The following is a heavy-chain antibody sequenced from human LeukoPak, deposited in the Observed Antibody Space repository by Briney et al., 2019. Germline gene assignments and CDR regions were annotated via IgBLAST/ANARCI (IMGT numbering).Heavy chain of an antibody. V-gene: IGHV3-21*01. D-gene: IGHD3-3*01. Sequence: GGSLRLSCAASGFTFSSYWMHWVRQAPGKGLEWVSSISSSSYIYCADSVKGRFTISRDNAKNSLYLQMNSLRAEDTAVYYCARDPSQPFWSGSIALWGQGTLVTVSS. J-gene: IGHJ4*02. CDR2: ISSSSYI. CDR1: GFTFSSYW. CDR3: ARDPSQPFWSGSIAL.